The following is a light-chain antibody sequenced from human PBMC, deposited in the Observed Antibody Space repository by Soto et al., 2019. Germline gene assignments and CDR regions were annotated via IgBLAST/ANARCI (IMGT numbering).Light chain of an antibody. J-gene: IGLJ1*01. CDR1: SSDVGGYNY. Sequence: QSALTQPASVSGSPGQSITISCTGTSSDVGGYNYVSWYQQHPGKAPKVMIYEVSNRPSGVSNRFSGSKSGNTASLTISGLLAEDEADYYCSSYTSSTTIVFGTGTKVTVL. CDR2: EVS. V-gene: IGLV2-14*01. CDR3: SSYTSSTTIV.